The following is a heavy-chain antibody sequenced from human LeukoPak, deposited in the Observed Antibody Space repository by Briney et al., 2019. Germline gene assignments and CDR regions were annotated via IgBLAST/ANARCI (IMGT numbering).Heavy chain of an antibody. CDR1: GYTFTVNG. D-gene: IGHD6-13*01. Sequence: GASVKVSCKASGYTFTVNGISWMRQAPGQGLEWLGWISANSGDTNYAEQFQGRLTLATDTSTSTAYMELRSLRDDDTAVCYCARDRWYAFDYWGQGTLVTVSS. V-gene: IGHV1-18*01. CDR3: ARDRWYAFDY. CDR2: ISANSGDT. J-gene: IGHJ4*02.